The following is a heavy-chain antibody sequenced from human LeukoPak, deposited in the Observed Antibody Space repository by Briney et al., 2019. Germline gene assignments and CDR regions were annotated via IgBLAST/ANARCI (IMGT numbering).Heavy chain of an antibody. Sequence: PGGSLRLSCAASGFIFSDSAMHWLRQAPGKGPEWVGRIRNKGNSYATAYAASVKGRFTISRDDSKNTAYLQMNSLKTEDTAVYYCAGPYDTSGHAFDYWGRGTLVTVSS. J-gene: IGHJ4*02. D-gene: IGHD3-22*01. CDR2: IRNKGNSYAT. V-gene: IGHV3-73*01. CDR3: AGPYDTSGHAFDY. CDR1: GFIFSDSA.